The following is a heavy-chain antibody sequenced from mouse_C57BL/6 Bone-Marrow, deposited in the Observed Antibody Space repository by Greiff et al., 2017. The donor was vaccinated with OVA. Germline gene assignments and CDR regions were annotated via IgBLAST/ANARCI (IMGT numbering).Heavy chain of an antibody. CDR2: ISSGGSYT. CDR1: GFTFSSYG. V-gene: IGHV5-6*01. CDR3: ARDNWSNYAGFAY. D-gene: IGHD2-5*01. J-gene: IGHJ3*01. Sequence: DVQLVESGGDLVKPGGSLKLSCAASGFTFSSYGMSWVRQTPDKRLEWVATISSGGSYTYYPDSVKGRFTISRDNAKNTLYLQMSSLKSEDTAMYYCARDNWSNYAGFAYWGQGTLVTVSA.